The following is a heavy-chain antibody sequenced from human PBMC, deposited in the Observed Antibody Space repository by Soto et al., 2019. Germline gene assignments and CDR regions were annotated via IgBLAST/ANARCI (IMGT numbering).Heavy chain of an antibody. CDR3: VRHAKLTTVTANVGYYYGFDV. CDR1: GCTFSNYD. V-gene: IGHV3-23*01. Sequence: EVQLLESGGGLVQPGGSLRRSCAASGCTFSNYDMSWVRQAPGKGLEWVAVISHSGSRTYYADSVKGRFTISRDNFNTTLFLRMNEMRAEDTALYYCVRHAKLTTVTANVGYYYGFDVWGRGTTVTVSS. J-gene: IGHJ6*02. D-gene: IGHD4-4*01. CDR2: ISHSGSRT.